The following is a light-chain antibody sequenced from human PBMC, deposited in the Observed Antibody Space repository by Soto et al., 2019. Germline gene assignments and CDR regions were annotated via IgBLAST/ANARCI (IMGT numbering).Light chain of an antibody. V-gene: IGKV2-30*01. CDR3: RQGTHWPPG. J-gene: IGKJ4*01. Sequence: DVVMTQSPLSLPVTLGQPASISCRSTQSLVSSDGNTYLDWFQQRPGQSPRRLIYKVSNRDSGVPDKFIGSGSGTNFTLKITRGEAEDVGIYYCRQGTHWPPGFGGGTQVKIK. CDR2: KVS. CDR1: QSLVSSDGNTY.